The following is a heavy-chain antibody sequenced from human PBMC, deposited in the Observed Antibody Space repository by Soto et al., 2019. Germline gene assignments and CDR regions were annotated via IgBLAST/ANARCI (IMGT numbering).Heavy chain of an antibody. D-gene: IGHD6-13*01. CDR1: GDSFSSYA. CDR2: IIPIFETA. J-gene: IGHJ4*02. V-gene: IGHV1-69*01. Sequence: QVQLVQSGAELKKPGSSVSVSCTISGDSFSSYAISWVRQAPGEGLEWVGGIIPIFETANYAQKFQGRVTITAVESTTTAYMEVTRLRPEDTAIFYCAASDSSSWQHDYWGQGTLITVSS. CDR3: AASDSSSWQHDY.